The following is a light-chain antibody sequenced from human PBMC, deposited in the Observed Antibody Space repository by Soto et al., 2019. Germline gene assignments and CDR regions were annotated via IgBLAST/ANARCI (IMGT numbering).Light chain of an antibody. CDR1: QSISSH. CDR2: AAS. Sequence: DIQMTQSPSSLSASVGDRVTITCRASQSISSHLNWYQQKPGKAPKLLIYAASSLQSGVPSRFSGSGSRTDFTLTISSLQPEEFATYYCQQSYSTPFTFGPGTKVDIK. J-gene: IGKJ3*01. CDR3: QQSYSTPFT. V-gene: IGKV1-39*01.